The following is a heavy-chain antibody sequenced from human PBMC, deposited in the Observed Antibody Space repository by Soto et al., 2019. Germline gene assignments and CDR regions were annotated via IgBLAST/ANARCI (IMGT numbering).Heavy chain of an antibody. V-gene: IGHV3-23*01. Sequence: EVQLLESGGGLVQRGGSLRLSCAASGFPFSSYVMSWVRQAPGKGLEWVSGMSGGGSNTFYADSVKGRFTISRDKSKNTLLLQMNSLGAEDTAVYYCAKDSTKYSSSIRGRYFDYWGQGIGVTVSS. CDR2: MSGGGSNT. CDR1: GFPFSSYV. CDR3: AKDSTKYSSSIRGRYFDY. J-gene: IGHJ4*02. D-gene: IGHD2-8*01.